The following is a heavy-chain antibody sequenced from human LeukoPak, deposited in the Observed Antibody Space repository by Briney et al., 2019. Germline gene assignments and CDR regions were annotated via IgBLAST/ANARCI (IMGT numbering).Heavy chain of an antibody. CDR2: ISSGSSFI. D-gene: IGHD3-16*01. Sequence: GGSLRLSCAASGFTFSTYNMNWVRQAPGKGLEWVSSISSGSSFIYYAGSVKGRFTISRDNAKNSLYLQMNSLRAEDTAVYYCARVLLVHDYYYGMDVWGQGTTVTVSS. J-gene: IGHJ6*02. CDR3: ARVLLVHDYYYGMDV. CDR1: GFTFSTYN. V-gene: IGHV3-21*01.